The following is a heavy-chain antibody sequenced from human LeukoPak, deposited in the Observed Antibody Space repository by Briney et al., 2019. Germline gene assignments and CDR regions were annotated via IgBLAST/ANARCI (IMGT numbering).Heavy chain of an antibody. Sequence: SETLSLTCAVYGGSFSGYYWSWIRQPPGKGLEWIGEINHSGSTNYNPSLKSRVTIPVDTSKNQFSLKLSSVTAADTAVYYCARGRNDSSGYSHYYFDYWGQGTLVTVSS. CDR3: ARGRNDSSGYSHYYFDY. CDR1: GGSFSGYY. D-gene: IGHD3-22*01. J-gene: IGHJ4*02. V-gene: IGHV4-34*01. CDR2: INHSGST.